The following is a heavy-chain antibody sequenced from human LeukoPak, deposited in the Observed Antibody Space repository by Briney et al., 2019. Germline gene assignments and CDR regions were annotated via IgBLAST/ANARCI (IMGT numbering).Heavy chain of an antibody. V-gene: IGHV4-59*08. CDR3: ASLNGGPPLDY. J-gene: IGHJ4*02. Sequence: SETLSLTCTVSGGSISDYYWSWIRQPPGKGLEWIGYIYYSGSTNYNPSLKSRVTILVDTSKNQFSLKLRSVTAADTAVYYCASLNGGPPLDYWGQGTLVTVSS. CDR2: IYYSGST. CDR1: GGSISDYY. D-gene: IGHD2-8*01.